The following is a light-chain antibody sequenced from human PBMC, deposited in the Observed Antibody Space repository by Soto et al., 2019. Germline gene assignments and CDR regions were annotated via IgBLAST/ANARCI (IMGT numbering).Light chain of an antibody. CDR3: QQSYSTPIT. CDR1: QSVGTY. V-gene: IGKV3-15*01. Sequence: EIVMTQSPATLSVSPGERATLSCKASQSVGTYLAWYQQKPGQAPRLLIYGASTRATGVPARFSGGGSGTEFTLTISSLQSEDFANDYCQQSYSTPITLGHGTRLEI. CDR2: GAS. J-gene: IGKJ5*01.